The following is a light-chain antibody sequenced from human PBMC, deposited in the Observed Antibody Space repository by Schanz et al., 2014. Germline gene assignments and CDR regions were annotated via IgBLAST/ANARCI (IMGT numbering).Light chain of an antibody. CDR3: QQYNSYRT. CDR1: QSVNGRF. Sequence: EIVLTQSPGTLSLSPGERATLSCKASQSVNGRFLAWYQQKPGQAPRLLIYGASARASGIPGRFSGGGSGTDFTLTISSLQPDDFATYYCQQYNSYRTFGQGTKVEIK. CDR2: GAS. J-gene: IGKJ1*01. V-gene: IGKV3-20*01.